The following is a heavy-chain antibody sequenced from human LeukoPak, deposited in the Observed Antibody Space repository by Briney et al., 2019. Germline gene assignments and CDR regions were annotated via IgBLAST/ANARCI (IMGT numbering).Heavy chain of an antibody. Sequence: GGSLRLSCAASGFTFSGSAMHWVRQASGKGLEWVGRIRSKANSYATAYAASVKGRFTISRDDSKNTAYLQMNSLKTEDTAVCYCTSFSSWSWGTFDYWGQGTLVTVSS. D-gene: IGHD6-13*01. CDR1: GFTFSGSA. V-gene: IGHV3-73*01. J-gene: IGHJ4*02. CDR3: TSFSSWSWGTFDY. CDR2: IRSKANSYAT.